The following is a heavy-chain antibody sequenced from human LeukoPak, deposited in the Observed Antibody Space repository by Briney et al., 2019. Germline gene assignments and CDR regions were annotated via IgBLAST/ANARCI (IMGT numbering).Heavy chain of an antibody. D-gene: IGHD5-12*01. V-gene: IGHV3-21*01. J-gene: IGHJ4*02. CDR2: ISSSSSYI. CDR1: GFTFSSYS. CDR3: ARGARGYSGYEADY. Sequence: GGSLRLSCAASGFTFSSYSMNWVRQAPGKGLEWVSSISSSSSYIYYADSVKGRFTISIHNAKNSLYLQMNSLRAEDTAVYYCARGARGYSGYEADYWGQGTLVTVSS.